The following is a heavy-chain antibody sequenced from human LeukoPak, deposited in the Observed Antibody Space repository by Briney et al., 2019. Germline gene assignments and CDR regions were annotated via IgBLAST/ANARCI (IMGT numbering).Heavy chain of an antibody. D-gene: IGHD6-19*01. CDR3: ARVFPLKVAGFDY. V-gene: IGHV1-18*01. CDR2: ISAYNGNT. CDR1: GYTFTSYG. Sequence: ALVKVSCKASGYTFTSYGISWVRQAPGQGLERMGWISAYNGNTNYAQKLQGRVTMTTDTSTSTAYMELRSLKSDDTAVYYCARVFPLKVAGFDYWGQGTLVTVSS. J-gene: IGHJ4*02.